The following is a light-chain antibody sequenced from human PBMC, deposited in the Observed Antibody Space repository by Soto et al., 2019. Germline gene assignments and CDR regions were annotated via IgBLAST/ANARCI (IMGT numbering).Light chain of an antibody. CDR2: EVR. V-gene: IGLV2-14*01. J-gene: IGLJ3*02. Sequence: QSALTQPASVSGSPGQSIPISCTGTTSDVGGYNYVSWHQPHPGKAPKLMIHEVRYRPSGVSNRFSGSKSGNTASLTISGLQAEDEADYYCSSYTGSGTLVFGGGTKLTVL. CDR3: SSYTGSGTLV. CDR1: TSDVGGYNY.